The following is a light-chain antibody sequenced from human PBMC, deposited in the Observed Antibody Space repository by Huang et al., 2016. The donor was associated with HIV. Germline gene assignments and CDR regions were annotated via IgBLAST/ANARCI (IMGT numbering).Light chain of an antibody. CDR3: QQYNNWPPWT. CDR1: QSVSSN. V-gene: IGKV3-15*01. CDR2: GAS. J-gene: IGKJ1*01. Sequence: EIVMTQSPATLSVSPGERATLSCRASQSVSSNLAWYQQKPGQAPRLLIYGASTRATGSPARFNGSGSGTEFTLTISSLQSEDFAVYYCQQYNNWPPWTFGQGTKVEIK.